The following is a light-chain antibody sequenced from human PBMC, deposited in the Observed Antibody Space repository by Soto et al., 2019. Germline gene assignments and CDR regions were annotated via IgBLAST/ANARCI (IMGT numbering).Light chain of an antibody. Sequence: MTQSPPTLSVSIGDRVTISCRASQSIGTWLAWYQQKPGKAPKLLIYDASSLESGVPSRFSGSGSETEFTLTISSLQPDDFATYYCQQYDSWTFGQGTKVEIK. CDR3: QQYDSWT. V-gene: IGKV1-5*01. CDR1: QSIGTW. J-gene: IGKJ1*01. CDR2: DAS.